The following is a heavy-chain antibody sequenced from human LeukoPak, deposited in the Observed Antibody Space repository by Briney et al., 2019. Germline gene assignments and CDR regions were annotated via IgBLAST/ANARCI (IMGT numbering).Heavy chain of an antibody. J-gene: IGHJ4*02. CDR3: ATDGYSSSWYFDY. V-gene: IGHV1-24*01. D-gene: IGHD6-13*01. CDR1: GYTLTELS. Sequence: ASVKVSCKVSGYTLTELSMHWVRQAPGKGLEWMGGFDPEDGETICAQKFQGRVTMTEDTSTDTAYMELSSLRSEDTAVYCCATDGYSSSWYFDYWGQGTLVTVSS. CDR2: FDPEDGET.